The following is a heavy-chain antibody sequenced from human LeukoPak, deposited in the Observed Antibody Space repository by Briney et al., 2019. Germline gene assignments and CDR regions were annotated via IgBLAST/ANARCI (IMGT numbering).Heavy chain of an antibody. Sequence: KPSETLSLTCTVSGGSISGYYWSWIRQPPGKGLEWIGCIYYSGSTYYNPSLKSRVTISVDTSKNQFSLKLSSVTAADTAVYYCAKTTQIKVTTRYYGMDVWGQGTTVTVSS. V-gene: IGHV4-30-4*01. CDR1: GGSISGYY. D-gene: IGHD4-17*01. CDR2: IYYSGST. CDR3: AKTTQIKVTTRYYGMDV. J-gene: IGHJ6*02.